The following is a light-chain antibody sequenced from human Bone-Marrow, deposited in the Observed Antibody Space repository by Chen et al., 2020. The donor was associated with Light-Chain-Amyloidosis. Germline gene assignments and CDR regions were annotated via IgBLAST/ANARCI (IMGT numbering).Light chain of an antibody. CDR3: QQYGTSPLT. CDR2: GSS. Sequence: EIVLTQSPGTLSLSPGEGANLSCRASQTISSNYLTWYQQKFGQAPRLLIYGSSSRATGIPDRIIGSGSVTDFTLTINRLEPEDCARSYCQQYGTSPLTFGGGTKVEIK. J-gene: IGKJ4*01. V-gene: IGKV3-20*01. CDR1: QTISSNY.